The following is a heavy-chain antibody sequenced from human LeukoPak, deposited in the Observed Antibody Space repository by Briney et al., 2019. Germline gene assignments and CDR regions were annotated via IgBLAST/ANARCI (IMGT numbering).Heavy chain of an antibody. CDR3: ARLVMPVGILGRHQNMYSSYYYAMDV. CDR2: ISNSGSS. Sequence: NPSETLSLTCTVSGGSISIYYWSWVRQSPGKGLEWIGYISNSGSSNYNPSLKSRGTISVDTSNRQFSLKLTSVTAAETAVYYCARLVMPVGILGRHQNMYSSYYYAMDVWGQGTTVIVSS. V-gene: IGHV4-59*01. D-gene: IGHD3-16*01. CDR1: GGSISIYY. J-gene: IGHJ6*02.